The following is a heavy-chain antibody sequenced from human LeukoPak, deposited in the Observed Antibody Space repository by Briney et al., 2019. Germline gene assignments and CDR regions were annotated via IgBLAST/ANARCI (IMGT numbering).Heavy chain of an antibody. CDR2: ISHSGTT. Sequence: SETLSLTCIVSGGSISTYSWNWIRQSPGKGLEWVGYISHSGTTSYDSYFRSRVTISVDTSNNQLSLKLTSVTAADTAVYYCARDPYYDFWSGYYPDSWYFDLWGRGTLVTVSS. J-gene: IGHJ2*01. V-gene: IGHV4-59*12. CDR1: GGSISTYS. CDR3: ARDPYYDFWSGYYPDSWYFDL. D-gene: IGHD3-3*01.